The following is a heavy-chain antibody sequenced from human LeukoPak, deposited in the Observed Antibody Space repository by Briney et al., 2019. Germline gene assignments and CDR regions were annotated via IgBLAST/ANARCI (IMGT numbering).Heavy chain of an antibody. Sequence: GGSLRLSCAASGFTVSSNYMSWVRLAPGKGLEWVSVIYSGGNTYYADSVKGRFTISRDNSKNTVYFQLDSLRAEDTAVYYCARTIPYGSGRQHPGKYYFDYWGQGTLVTVSS. CDR2: IYSGGNT. CDR3: ARTIPYGSGRQHPGKYYFDY. V-gene: IGHV3-53*01. J-gene: IGHJ4*02. D-gene: IGHD3-10*01. CDR1: GFTVSSNY.